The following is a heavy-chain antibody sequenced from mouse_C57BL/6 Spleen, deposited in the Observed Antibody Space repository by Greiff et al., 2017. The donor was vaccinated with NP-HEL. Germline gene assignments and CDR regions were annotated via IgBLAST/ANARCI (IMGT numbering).Heavy chain of an antibody. CDR2: ISSGSSTI. J-gene: IGHJ3*01. CDR3: ARDTTVVEGPPFAY. D-gene: IGHD1-1*01. Sequence: EVQVVESGGGLVKPGGSLKLSCAASGFTFSDYGMHWVRQAPEKGLEWVAYISSGSSTIYYADTVKGRFTISRDNAKNTLFLQMTSLRSEDTAMYYCARDTTVVEGPPFAYWGQGTLVTVSA. CDR1: GFTFSDYG. V-gene: IGHV5-17*01.